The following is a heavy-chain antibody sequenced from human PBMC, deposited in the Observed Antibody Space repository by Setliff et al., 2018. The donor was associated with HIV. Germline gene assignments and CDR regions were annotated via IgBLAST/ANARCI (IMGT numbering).Heavy chain of an antibody. V-gene: IGHV4-39*07. CDR1: GGSISSSNYC. Sequence: PSETLSLTCTVSGGSISSSNYCWGWIRQPPGKGLEWIGSIYYSGSVYYNPSLKSRVTISVDTSKNQFSLKLTSVTAADTAVYYCARTSILYSSSWYVSKNWFDPWGQGTLVTVSS. D-gene: IGHD6-13*01. CDR3: ARTSILYSSSWYVSKNWFDP. J-gene: IGHJ5*02. CDR2: IYYSGSV.